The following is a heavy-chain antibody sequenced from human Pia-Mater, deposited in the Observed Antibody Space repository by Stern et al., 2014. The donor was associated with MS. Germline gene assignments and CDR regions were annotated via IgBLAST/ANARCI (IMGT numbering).Heavy chain of an antibody. J-gene: IGHJ4*02. CDR3: ARSKDSSSWYGYFDY. V-gene: IGHV4-4*02. D-gene: IGHD6-13*01. CDR1: GDSMSNNNW. CDR2: VHHRGRT. Sequence: QVQLQESGPGLVRPSTTLFLTCSVSGDSMSNNNWWSWVRQAPGKGLEWIGVVHHRGRTNHNPSLAGRPTKSIDKSKKMISLRMDSVTAADTAVYYCARSKDSSSWYGYFDYWGQGTLVTVSS.